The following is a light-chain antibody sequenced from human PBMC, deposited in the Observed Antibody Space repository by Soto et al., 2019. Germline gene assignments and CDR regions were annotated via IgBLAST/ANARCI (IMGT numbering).Light chain of an antibody. CDR1: SSDVANYNL. Sequence: QSALTQPASVSGSPGQSITISCTGTSSDVANYNLVSWYQQHPGKAPKLMIYEVTKRPSGVSNRFSGSKSGNTASLTISGLQAEDDADYYCCSYAHSNTWVFGGGTKVTVL. J-gene: IGLJ3*02. CDR3: CSYAHSNTWV. V-gene: IGLV2-23*02. CDR2: EVT.